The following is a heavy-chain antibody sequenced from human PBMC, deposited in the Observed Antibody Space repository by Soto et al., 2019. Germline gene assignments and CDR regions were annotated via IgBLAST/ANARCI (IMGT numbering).Heavy chain of an antibody. CDR3: ARRWIQLWSFDY. CDR1: GGTFSSYA. V-gene: IGHV1-69*13. CDR2: IIPIFGTA. D-gene: IGHD5-18*01. J-gene: IGHJ4*02. Sequence: SVKVSCKASGGTFSSYAISWVRQAPGQGLEWMGGIIPIFGTANYAQKFQGRVTITADESTSTAYMEMSSLRSEDTAVYYCARRWIQLWSFDYWGQGTLVTVSS.